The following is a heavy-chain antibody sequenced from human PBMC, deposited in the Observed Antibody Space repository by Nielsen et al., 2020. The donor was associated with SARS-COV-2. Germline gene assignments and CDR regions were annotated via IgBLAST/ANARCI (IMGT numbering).Heavy chain of an antibody. CDR2: IKQDGSEK. Sequence: GESLKISCAASGFTFSSYWMSWVRQAPGKGLEWVANIKQDGSEKYYVDSVKGRFTISRDNAKNSLFLQMNSLRAEDTAVYYCARGLSSGRHMFPPFEVCFDSWGQGTLVTVSS. V-gene: IGHV3-7*02. D-gene: IGHD1-26*01. J-gene: IGHJ4*02. CDR1: GFTFSSYW. CDR3: ARGLSSGRHMFPPFEVCFDS.